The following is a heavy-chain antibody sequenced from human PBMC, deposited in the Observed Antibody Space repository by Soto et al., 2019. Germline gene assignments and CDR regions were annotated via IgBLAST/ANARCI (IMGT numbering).Heavy chain of an antibody. CDR3: VKDGSSGWPYYYGLDV. V-gene: IGHV3-30*18. J-gene: IGHJ6*02. Sequence: QVQLVESGGGVVQPGSSLSLSCAASGFTFSSYGMHWVRQAPGKGLEWVAVISYDGSNKYYADSVKGRFTIARDNSKNTLYLQMSSLRAEDTAVYYCVKDGSSGWPYYYGLDVWGQGTSVTVSS. CDR2: ISYDGSNK. CDR1: GFTFSSYG. D-gene: IGHD6-19*01.